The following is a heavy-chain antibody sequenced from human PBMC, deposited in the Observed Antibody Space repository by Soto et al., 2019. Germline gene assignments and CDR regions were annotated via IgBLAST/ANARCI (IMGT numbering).Heavy chain of an antibody. D-gene: IGHD3-10*01. CDR2: INAGNGNT. J-gene: IGHJ5*01. CDR1: GCTFTSYA. CDR3: ARYYGAGSSYWRWFDS. V-gene: IGHV1-3*01. Sequence: VKVSCKASGCTFTSYAMQWGRQAPGQRREWMGWINAGNGNTKYSQKFQGRGTITRDTSASTAYMELSSRISEDTAVYYCARYYGAGSSYWRWFDSWGQGPLGTVSS.